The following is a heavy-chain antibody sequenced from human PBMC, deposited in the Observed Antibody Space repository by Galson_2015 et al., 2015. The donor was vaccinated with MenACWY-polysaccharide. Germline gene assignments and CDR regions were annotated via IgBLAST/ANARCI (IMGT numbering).Heavy chain of an antibody. CDR1: GFTFTTYA. CDR3: ASRTRFRTGSGPEDY. V-gene: IGHV3-21*01. Sequence: SLRLSCAASGFTFTTYAMNWVRQAPGKGLEWVSAISGNSAYIYYADSVKGRFTISRDNAKNSLYLQMNSLRAEDTAIYYCASRTRFRTGSGPEDYWGQGTLVTVSS. D-gene: IGHD1/OR15-1a*01. J-gene: IGHJ4*02. CDR2: ISGNSAYI.